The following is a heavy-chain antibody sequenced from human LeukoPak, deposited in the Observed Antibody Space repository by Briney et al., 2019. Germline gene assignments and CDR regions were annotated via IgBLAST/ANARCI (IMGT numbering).Heavy chain of an antibody. CDR1: GRSFSGYY. V-gene: IGHV4-34*01. CDR2: INHSGST. J-gene: IGHJ6*02. Sequence: SETLSLTCAVYGRSFSGYYWSWIRQPPGKGLEWIGEINHSGSTNYNPSLKGRVTISVDTSKNQFSLKLSSVTAADTAVYYCARGGLGYCSSTSCYRRGYGMDVWGQGTTVTVSS. D-gene: IGHD2-2*02. CDR3: ARGGLGYCSSTSCYRRGYGMDV.